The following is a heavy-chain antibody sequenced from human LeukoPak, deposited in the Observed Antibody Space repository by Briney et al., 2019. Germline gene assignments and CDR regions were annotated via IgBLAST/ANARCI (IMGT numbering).Heavy chain of an antibody. V-gene: IGHV3-53*01. CDR1: GFTVSSNY. Sequence: GGSLRLSCAASGFTVSSNYMSWVRQAPGKGLEWVSVIYSGGSTYYADSVKGRFTISRDNSKNTLYLQMNSLRAEDTAVYYCAKPYSGYDLHFDYWGQGTLVTVSS. D-gene: IGHD5-12*01. CDR3: AKPYSGYDLHFDY. J-gene: IGHJ4*02. CDR2: IYSGGST.